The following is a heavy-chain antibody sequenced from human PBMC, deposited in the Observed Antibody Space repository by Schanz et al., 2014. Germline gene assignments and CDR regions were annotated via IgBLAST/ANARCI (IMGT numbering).Heavy chain of an antibody. J-gene: IGHJ4*02. V-gene: IGHV3-11*01. CDR2: IGNGGVTI. D-gene: IGHD6-13*01. CDR3: AKSQGSSFDS. Sequence: VQLMESGGGLVKPGGSLRLSCTASGFPFSDYFMAWIRQPPGRGLEWVSYIGNGGVTIYYADSVKGRFTISRDNSKSTLYVEMNSLRAEDTAVYYCAKSQGSSFDSWGQGTLVTVSS. CDR1: GFPFSDYF.